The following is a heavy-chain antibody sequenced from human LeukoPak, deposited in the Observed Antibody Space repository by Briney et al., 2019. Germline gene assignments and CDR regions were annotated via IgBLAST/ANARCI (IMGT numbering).Heavy chain of an antibody. V-gene: IGHV3-7*01. J-gene: IGHJ3*01. CDR3: ARSNPNRNALDL. CDR2: TQKDGNEE. CDR1: GFTLSSYL. Sequence: GGSPRLSCAASGFTLSSYLMSWVRQAPGRGLEWVANTQKDGNEENYLGSVKGRFTISRDNAKNLMYLQMNSLRGENTAVYYCARSNPNRNALDLWGQGTMVTISS. D-gene: IGHD1-14*01.